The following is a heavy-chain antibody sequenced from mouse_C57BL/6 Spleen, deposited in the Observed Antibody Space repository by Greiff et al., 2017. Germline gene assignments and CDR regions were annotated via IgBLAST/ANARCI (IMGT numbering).Heavy chain of an antibody. CDR2: IYPGSGST. J-gene: IGHJ4*01. Sequence: VQLQQPGAELVKPGASVKMSCKASGYTFTSYWITWVKQRPGPGLEWIGDIYPGSGSTNYNEKFKSKATLTLDTSSSTAYLQLSSLTSADSAVYYGARRGFYAMDYWGQGTSVTVSS. D-gene: IGHD3-1*01. CDR3: ARRGFYAMDY. CDR1: GYTFTSYW. V-gene: IGHV1-55*01.